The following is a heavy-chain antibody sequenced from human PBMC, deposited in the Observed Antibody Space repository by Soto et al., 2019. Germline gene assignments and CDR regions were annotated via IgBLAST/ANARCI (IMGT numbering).Heavy chain of an antibody. CDR3: ARDLALNYYDILTGGPNDY. Sequence: TLSLTCAVSGGSISSSNWWSWVRQPPGKGLEWIGEIYHSGSTNYNPSLKSRVTISVDKSKNQFSLKLSSVTAADTAVYYCARDLALNYYDILTGGPNDYWGQGTLVTVSS. D-gene: IGHD3-9*01. V-gene: IGHV4-4*02. J-gene: IGHJ4*02. CDR1: GGSISSSNW. CDR2: IYHSGST.